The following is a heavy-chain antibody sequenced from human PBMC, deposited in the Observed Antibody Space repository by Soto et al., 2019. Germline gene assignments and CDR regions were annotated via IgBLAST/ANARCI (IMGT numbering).Heavy chain of an antibody. J-gene: IGHJ4*02. D-gene: IGHD1-26*01. V-gene: IGHV4-31*03. CDR3: ARNIVGGKSRQGLGY. CDR1: GGSISSGGFY. CDR2: IYYTGSA. Sequence: QVQLQESGPGLVKPSQTLSLTCTVSGGSISSGGFYWSWVRQHPGKGLEWIGYIYYTGSAFYNPSLRSRAALSVDTSKNQCSLNLYSVTAADTAVYYCARNIVGGKSRQGLGYWGQGALVTVSS.